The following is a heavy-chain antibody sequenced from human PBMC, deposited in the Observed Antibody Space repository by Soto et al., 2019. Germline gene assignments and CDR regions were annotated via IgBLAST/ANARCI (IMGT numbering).Heavy chain of an antibody. V-gene: IGHV3-30-3*01. CDR1: GFTFSSYA. CDR2: ISYDGSNK. CDR3: ARSYYVTYYFDY. J-gene: IGHJ4*02. D-gene: IGHD3-16*01. Sequence: QVQLVESGGGVVQPGRSLRLSCAASGFTFSSYAMHWVRQAPGKGLEWVAVISYDGSNKYYADSVKGRFTISRDNSKNTLYLQMNSLRAEDTAVYYCARSYYVTYYFDYRGQGTLVTVSS.